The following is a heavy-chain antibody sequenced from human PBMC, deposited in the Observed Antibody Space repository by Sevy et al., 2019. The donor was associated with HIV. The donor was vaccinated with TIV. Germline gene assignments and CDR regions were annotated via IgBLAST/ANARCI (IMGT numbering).Heavy chain of an antibody. V-gene: IGHV1-2*02. Sequence: ASVKVSCKASGYTFTGYHIHWVRQAPGQGLEWMGWINPKIGGTNYAQNFQGRVTMTTDTSISTVYLEVSSLRSDDTAVDFCASDSLASLVLGVSLKYHMDVWGKGTSVTVSS. CDR2: INPKIGGT. D-gene: IGHD3-10*01. J-gene: IGHJ6*03. CDR1: GYTFTGYH. CDR3: ASDSLASLVLGVSLKYHMDV.